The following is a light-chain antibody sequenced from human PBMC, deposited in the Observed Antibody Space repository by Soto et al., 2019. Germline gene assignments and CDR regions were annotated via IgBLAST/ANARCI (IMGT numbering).Light chain of an antibody. V-gene: IGKV3-15*01. J-gene: IGKJ1*01. CDR3: QQYNTWPRT. CDR2: GAF. Sequence: EIVMTQSPATLSVSPGERATLSCRASQRINNNLAWYQQKPGQAPRLIIYGAFDRGTNTTARFSGSGSGTEFTLTLSSLQSEDFAIYYCQQYNTWPRTFGQGTRVDI. CDR1: QRINNN.